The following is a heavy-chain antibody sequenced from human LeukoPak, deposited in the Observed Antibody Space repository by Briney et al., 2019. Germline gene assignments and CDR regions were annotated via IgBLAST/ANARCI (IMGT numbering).Heavy chain of an antibody. CDR1: GGSISSSSYY. Sequence: PSETLSLACTVFGGSISSSSYYWGWIRQPPGKGLEWIGSIYYSGSTYYNPSLKSRVTISVDTSKNQFSLKLSSVTAADTAVYYCARHLGTTYYYDSSGYYFGGWGQGTLVTVSS. CDR2: IYYSGST. V-gene: IGHV4-39*01. D-gene: IGHD3-22*01. J-gene: IGHJ4*02. CDR3: ARHLGTTYYYDSSGYYFGG.